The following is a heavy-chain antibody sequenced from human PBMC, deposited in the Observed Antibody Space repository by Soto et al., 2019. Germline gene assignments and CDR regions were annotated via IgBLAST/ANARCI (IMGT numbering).Heavy chain of an antibody. J-gene: IGHJ4*02. Sequence: SETLSLTCAVYCGSFSSYYWSWIRQPPGKGLEWIGEINHSGSTNYNPSLKSRVTMSVDTSKNQFSLKLSSVTAADTAVYYCARWGIVVVPAAKRRGDYWGQGTLVTVSS. CDR1: CGSFSSYY. CDR3: ARWGIVVVPAAKRRGDY. CDR2: INHSGST. V-gene: IGHV4-34*01. D-gene: IGHD2-2*01.